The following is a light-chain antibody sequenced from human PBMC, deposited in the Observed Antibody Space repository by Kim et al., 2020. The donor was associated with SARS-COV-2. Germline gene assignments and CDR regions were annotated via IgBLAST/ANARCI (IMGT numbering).Light chain of an antibody. CDR3: QQSYSTPLT. CDR1: QSISNY. Sequence: DIQMTQSPSSLSASVGDRVTITCRASQSISNYLNWYQEKPGKAPKLLISAAYSLQSGVPSRFSGSGSGTDFTLTISSLQPEDFATYYCQQSYSTPLTFGPGTKVDIK. CDR2: AAY. J-gene: IGKJ3*01. V-gene: IGKV1-39*01.